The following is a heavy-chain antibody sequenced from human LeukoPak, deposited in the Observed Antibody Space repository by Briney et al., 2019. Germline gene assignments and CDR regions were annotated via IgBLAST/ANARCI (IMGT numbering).Heavy chain of an antibody. CDR1: GGTFSSYA. V-gene: IGHV1-69*13. J-gene: IGHJ5*02. CDR3: ARSPFTSVWCGYYGWFYP. D-gene: IGHD3-3*01. CDR2: IIPIFGTA. Sequence: GASVKVSCKASGGTFSSYAISWVRQAPGQGLEWMGGIIPIFGTANYAQKFQGSVTITADESTSTAYMEQSSLRSEHTAVYYWARSPFTSVWCGYYGWFYPWGQRTLVTVSS.